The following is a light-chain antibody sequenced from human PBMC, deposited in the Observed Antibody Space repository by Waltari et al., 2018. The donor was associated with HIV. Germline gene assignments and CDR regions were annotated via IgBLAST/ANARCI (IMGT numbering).Light chain of an antibody. CDR3: GTWDSSLSAWV. CDR1: SSNIGNNY. V-gene: IGLV1-51*01. CDR2: DNN. J-gene: IGLJ3*02. Sequence: QSVLTQPPSVSAAPGQKVTISCSGSSSNIGNNYVSWYQQLPGTAPKLLIYDNNKRPSGIPARFSGSKSGPSATLGVTGLQTGDEADYYCGTWDSSLSAWVFGGGTKLTVL.